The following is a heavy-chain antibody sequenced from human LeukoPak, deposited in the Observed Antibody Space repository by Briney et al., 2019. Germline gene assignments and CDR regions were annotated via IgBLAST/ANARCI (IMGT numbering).Heavy chain of an antibody. Sequence: GGSLRLSCAASGLTFSSYWMHWVRQAPGKGLVWVSRINSDGSSTSYADSVKGRFTISRDNAKNTLYLQRNSLRAEDTAVYYCARLPLGGYSYGFDYWGQGSLVTVS. J-gene: IGHJ4*02. CDR3: ARLPLGGYSYGFDY. CDR2: INSDGSST. V-gene: IGHV3-74*01. CDR1: GLTFSSYW. D-gene: IGHD5-18*01.